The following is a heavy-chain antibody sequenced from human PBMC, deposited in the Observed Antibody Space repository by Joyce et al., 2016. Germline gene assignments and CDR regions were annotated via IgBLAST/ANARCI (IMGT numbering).Heavy chain of an antibody. CDR3: AHRRPSGTAGALDS. J-gene: IGHJ4*02. D-gene: IGHD1-1*01. V-gene: IGHV2-5*02. CDR1: GFSLSTSGVA. CDR2: IYWDDTR. Sequence: QITLKESGPTLVTPTQALTLTCTFSGFSLSTSGVAVGWIRQPPGKALEWLALIYWDDTRRYRPYLESRITIRKGTSTNQVVRTMANVDPVDTATYFCAHRRPSGTAGALDSWGQGILVIVSS.